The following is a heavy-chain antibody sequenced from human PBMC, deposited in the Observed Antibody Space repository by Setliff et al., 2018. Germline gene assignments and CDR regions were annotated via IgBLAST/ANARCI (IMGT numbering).Heavy chain of an antibody. CDR2: INPNSGDT. V-gene: IGHV1-2*02. D-gene: IGHD1-26*01. J-gene: IGHJ3*01. Sequence: ASVKVSCKASAYTFIDYYLHWVRQAPGQGREWMGWINPNSGDTYYVQKFQDRVTMTRDTAIRTAYMELRRLRSGDTALYYCAREIGGADGFDFWGQGTMVTVSS. CDR1: AYTFIDYY. CDR3: AREIGGADGFDF.